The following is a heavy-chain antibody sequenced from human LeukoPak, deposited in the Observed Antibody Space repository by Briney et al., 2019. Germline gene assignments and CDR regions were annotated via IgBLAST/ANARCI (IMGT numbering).Heavy chain of an antibody. CDR2: IYTSGTT. J-gene: IGHJ4*02. D-gene: IGHD2-8*02. Sequence: PSETLSLTCTVSGTSMSSGSDYWSWIRQPAGKGLEYIGRIYTSGTTNCNPSLKSRVTISLDTSKNQFSLKLNSVTAADTAIYYCARDLAIPGGSYYLDSWGQGTLVTVSS. CDR1: GTSMSSGSDY. V-gene: IGHV4-61*02. CDR3: ARDLAIPGGSYYLDS.